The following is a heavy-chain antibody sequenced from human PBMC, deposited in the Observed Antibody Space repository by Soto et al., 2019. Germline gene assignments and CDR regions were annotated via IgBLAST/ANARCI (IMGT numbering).Heavy chain of an antibody. D-gene: IGHD3-22*01. CDR1: GGSFSGYY. CDR2: INHSGNT. V-gene: IGHV4-34*01. J-gene: IGHJ4*02. CDR3: ARGRTNYYDSSGLIRS. Sequence: SETLSLTCAVYGGSFSGYYWTWIRQPPGKGLEWIGEINHSGNTNYSPSLKTRVTISVDTSRNQFSLNLSSVTAADTAVYYCARGRTNYYDSSGLIRSWGQGTRVTVSS.